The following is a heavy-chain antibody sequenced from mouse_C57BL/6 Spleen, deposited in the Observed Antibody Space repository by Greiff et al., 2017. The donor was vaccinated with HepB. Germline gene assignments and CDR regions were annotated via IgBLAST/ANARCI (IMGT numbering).Heavy chain of an antibody. V-gene: IGHV1-85*01. CDR2: IYPRDGST. Sequence: VQLVESGPELVKPGASVKLSCKASGYTFTSYDINWVKQRPGQGLEWIGWIYPRDGSTKYNEKFKGKATLTVDTSSSTAYMELHSLTSEASAVYFCAPTGFRFAYWGQGALVTVSA. CDR1: GYTFTSYD. CDR3: APTGFRFAY. J-gene: IGHJ3*01.